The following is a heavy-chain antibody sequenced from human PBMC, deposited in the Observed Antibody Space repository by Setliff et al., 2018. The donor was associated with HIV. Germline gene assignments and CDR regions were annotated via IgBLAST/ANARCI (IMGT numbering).Heavy chain of an antibody. CDR1: GFTFSSYS. J-gene: IGHJ4*02. CDR2: ISTTGDTI. Sequence: PGGSLRLSCAASGFTFSSYSMNWVRQAPGKGLEWVSYISTTGDTIYYADSVGGRFTISRDNAKNSVYLQMNGLRAEDTAVYYCARDPGITAKPFYFDCWGQGTLVTVSS. V-gene: IGHV3-48*01. CDR3: ARDPGITAKPFYFDC. D-gene: IGHD1-20*01.